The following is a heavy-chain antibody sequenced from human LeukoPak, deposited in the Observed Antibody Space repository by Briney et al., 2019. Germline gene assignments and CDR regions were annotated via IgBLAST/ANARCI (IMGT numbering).Heavy chain of an antibody. CDR3: AREGTTGTTQDY. CDR1: GYTFTGSY. CDR2: IDPKSGRT. J-gene: IGHJ4*02. Sequence: ASVKVSCKASGYTFTGSYIHWVRQAPGQGLEWMGWIDPKSGRTRFAQQFQGRVTMTRDTSISTAYMELSRLRSGDTAVYYCAREGTTGTTQDYWGQGTLVTVSS. D-gene: IGHD1-1*01. V-gene: IGHV1-2*02.